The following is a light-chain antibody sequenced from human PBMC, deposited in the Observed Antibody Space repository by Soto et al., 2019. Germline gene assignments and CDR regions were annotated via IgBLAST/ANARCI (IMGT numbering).Light chain of an antibody. J-gene: IGKJ2*01. Sequence: EIVLTQSPGTLSLSPGERATLSCRASQSVSSSYLAWYQQKPGQAPMLLIYGASSRATGIPDRFSGSGSGTDFTLTISRLEPEDFAVYYCQQYGSSPVTFGQGTKLEIK. CDR3: QQYGSSPVT. V-gene: IGKV3-20*01. CDR1: QSVSSSY. CDR2: GAS.